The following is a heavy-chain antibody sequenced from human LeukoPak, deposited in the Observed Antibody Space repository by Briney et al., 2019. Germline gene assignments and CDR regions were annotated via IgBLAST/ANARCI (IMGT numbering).Heavy chain of an antibody. D-gene: IGHD2-21*01. J-gene: IGHJ2*01. CDR1: GGSISSGSYY. Sequence: PSETLSLTCTVSGGSISSGSYYWSWIRQPAGKGLEWIGRIYTSGSTNYNPSLKSRVTISVDTSKNQFSLKLSSVTAAHTAVYYXXRSTYCXXXXXXXXDXYFDXWGRGTLVTXXS. V-gene: IGHV4-61*02. CDR3: XRSTYCXXXXXXXXDXYFDX. CDR2: IYTSGST.